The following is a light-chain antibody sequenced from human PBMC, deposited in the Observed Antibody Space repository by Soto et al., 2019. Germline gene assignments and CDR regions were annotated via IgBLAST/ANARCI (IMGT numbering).Light chain of an antibody. Sequence: DTVLIQSPATLSLSPGERATLSCRASHTVANFLVWYQHKAGQAPRLLIYDVSNRATGIPARFSGSGSGTDFTLTISSLEPYDFVVYYCQQRSNWPPTFGGGTNVQIK. CDR1: HTVANF. V-gene: IGKV3-11*01. CDR3: QQRSNWPPT. J-gene: IGKJ4*01. CDR2: DVS.